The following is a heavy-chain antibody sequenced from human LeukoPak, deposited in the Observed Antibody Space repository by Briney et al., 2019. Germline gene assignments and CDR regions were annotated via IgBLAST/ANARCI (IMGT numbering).Heavy chain of an antibody. J-gene: IGHJ1*01. CDR2: ISSSSSYI. CDR3: ARDEVVVAATDTYLAEYFQH. CDR1: GFTFSSYS. V-gene: IGHV3-21*01. Sequence: GGSLRLSCAASGFTFSSYSMNWVRQAPGKGLEWVSSISSSSSYIYYADSVKGRFTISRDNAKNSLYLQMNSLRAEDTAVYYRARDEVVVAATDTYLAEYFQHWGQGTLVTVSS. D-gene: IGHD2-15*01.